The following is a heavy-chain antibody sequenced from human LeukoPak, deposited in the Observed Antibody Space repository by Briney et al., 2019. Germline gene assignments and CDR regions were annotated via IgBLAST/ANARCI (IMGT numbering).Heavy chain of an antibody. D-gene: IGHD1-26*01. CDR3: ARGIAGATPPHFDY. CDR1: GGTFSSYA. J-gene: IGHJ4*02. Sequence: ASVKVSCKASGGTFSSYAISWVRQAPGQGLEWMGRIIPILGIANYAQKFQGRVTITADKSTSTAYMELSSLRSEDTAVYYCARGIAGATPPHFDYWGQGTLVTVSS. CDR2: IIPILGIA. V-gene: IGHV1-69*04.